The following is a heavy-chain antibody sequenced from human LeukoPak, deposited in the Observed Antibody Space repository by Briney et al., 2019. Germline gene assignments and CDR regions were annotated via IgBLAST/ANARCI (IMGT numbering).Heavy chain of an antibody. J-gene: IGHJ4*02. CDR1: GFIFSNYG. D-gene: IGHD2-8*02. Sequence: GGSLRLSCAASGFIFSNYGMHWVRQAPGKGLEWVAVISYDGSDTSYADSVKGRFTISRDNSKNTLYLQMNSLSTEDTAVYYCAKAAPMYCFDYWGQGNLVTVSS. CDR3: AKAAPMYCFDY. V-gene: IGHV3-30*18. CDR2: ISYDGSDT.